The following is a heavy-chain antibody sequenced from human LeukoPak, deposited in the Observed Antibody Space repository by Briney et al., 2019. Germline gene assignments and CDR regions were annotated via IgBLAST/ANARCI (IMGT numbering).Heavy chain of an antibody. Sequence: ASVKVSCKTSGYTFTSYDINRVRQATGQGLEWMGWMNPNNGNTDYAQKFQGRVTMTSNTSIRTAYMELSSLKSEDTAVYYCVRSPRDSNLDYWGQGTLVTVSS. CDR1: GYTFTSYD. V-gene: IGHV1-8*01. CDR2: MNPNNGNT. D-gene: IGHD2-15*01. J-gene: IGHJ4*02. CDR3: VRSPRDSNLDY.